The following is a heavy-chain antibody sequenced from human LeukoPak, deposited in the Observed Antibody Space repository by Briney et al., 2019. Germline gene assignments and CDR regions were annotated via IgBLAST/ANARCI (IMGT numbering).Heavy chain of an antibody. Sequence: GGSLRLSCAASGFTFSSYAMHWVRQAPGKGLEWVAVISYDGSNKYYADSVKGRFTISRDNTKNTLYLQMNSLRAEDTAVYYCARADSEGVTIFGVVIIGPLGYWGQGTLVTVSS. CDR3: ARADSEGVTIFGVVIIGPLGY. J-gene: IGHJ4*02. CDR2: ISYDGSNK. CDR1: GFTFSSYA. V-gene: IGHV3-30-3*01. D-gene: IGHD3-3*01.